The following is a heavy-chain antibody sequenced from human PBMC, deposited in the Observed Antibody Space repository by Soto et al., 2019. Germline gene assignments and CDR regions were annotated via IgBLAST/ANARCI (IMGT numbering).Heavy chain of an antibody. CDR1: GGSISSYV. D-gene: IGHD6-19*01. CDR2: IYYSEST. J-gene: IGHJ5*02. CDR3: ARDRGLGSGWYGWFDP. Sequence: LETLRLTCTVSGGSISSYVWSWILQPPGKGLEWIGYIYYSESTNYNPSLKSRVTISVDTSKNQFSLKLSSVTAADTAVYYCARDRGLGSGWYGWFDPWGHGTLVTVSS. V-gene: IGHV4-59*01.